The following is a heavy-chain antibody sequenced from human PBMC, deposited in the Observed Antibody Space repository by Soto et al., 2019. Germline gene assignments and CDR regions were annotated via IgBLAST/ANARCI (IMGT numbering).Heavy chain of an antibody. J-gene: IGHJ6*03. D-gene: IGHD2-8*01. Sequence: EVQLLESGGGLVQPGGSLRLSCAASGFTFSTYAMSWVRQAPGKGLEWVSTITTSGGNTYYADSVQGRFTISRDNSKNTLYLQMISLRAEDTSVYYFAGRYCTNGVCYTNYYYYIDVWGKGTTVTVSS. CDR2: ITTSGGNT. CDR3: AGRYCTNGVCYTNYYYYIDV. CDR1: GFTFSTYA. V-gene: IGHV3-23*01.